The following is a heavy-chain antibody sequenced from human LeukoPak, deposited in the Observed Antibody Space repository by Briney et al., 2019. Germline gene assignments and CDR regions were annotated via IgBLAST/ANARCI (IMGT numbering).Heavy chain of an antibody. CDR1: GFTSSSYW. D-gene: IGHD4-17*01. Sequence: AGGSLRLSCAAYGFTSSSYWMTWVRQAPGKGLEWVADIKQDGSEKYYVDSVKGRFTISRDNAKNTLYLQMKSLRAEDTAVYYCARGKTPAVSTPFDYWGQGTLVSVSS. J-gene: IGHJ4*02. V-gene: IGHV3-7*01. CDR2: IKQDGSEK. CDR3: ARGKTPAVSTPFDY.